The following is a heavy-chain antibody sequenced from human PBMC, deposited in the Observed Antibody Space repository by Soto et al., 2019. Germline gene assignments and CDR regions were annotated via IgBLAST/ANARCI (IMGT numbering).Heavy chain of an antibody. CDR3: AKARHSTSWYGIEADF. CDR2: ISYGGDNK. V-gene: IGHV3-30*09. CDR1: GFIFSDYA. Sequence: QVQLVESGGGVVQPGRSLRLSCAASGFIFSDYAMHWVRQAPGKGLEWVAVISYGGDNKYYADSVRGRFAISRDNLKNTVDLQMNSLNPEDTAVYHCAKARHSTSWYGIEADFWGQGTLVTVSS. J-gene: IGHJ4*02. D-gene: IGHD6-13*01.